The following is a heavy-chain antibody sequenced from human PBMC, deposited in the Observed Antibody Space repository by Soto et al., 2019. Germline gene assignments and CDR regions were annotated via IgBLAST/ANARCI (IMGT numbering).Heavy chain of an antibody. CDR1: GYTFTTYY. D-gene: IGHD1-1*01. CDR2: INPRGGST. J-gene: IGHJ4*02. V-gene: IGHV1-46*03. Sequence: QVQLVQSGAEVKKPGASVKVSCKASGYTFTTYYMHWVRQAPGQGLEWMGTINPRGGSTYYAQKFQGRVTMTTDPSTSTVYRESSSLTSEDTAVYYCGSGGYNWNDPISDSWGQGTLVSVSS. CDR3: GSGGYNWNDPISDS.